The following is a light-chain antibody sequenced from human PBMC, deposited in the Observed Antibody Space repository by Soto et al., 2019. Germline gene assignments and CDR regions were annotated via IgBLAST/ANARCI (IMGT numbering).Light chain of an antibody. CDR2: GAS. Sequence: EIVLTQSPGTLSLSPGERATLSCRASQTVSSSYLAWYQQKPGQAPRLLIYGASTRATGIPGRFSGSASGTDFTLTLSRLEPEDCAGYYCPQYGPSPRYTFGQGTNLEIK. V-gene: IGKV3-20*01. CDR1: QTVSSSY. CDR3: PQYGPSPRYT. J-gene: IGKJ2*01.